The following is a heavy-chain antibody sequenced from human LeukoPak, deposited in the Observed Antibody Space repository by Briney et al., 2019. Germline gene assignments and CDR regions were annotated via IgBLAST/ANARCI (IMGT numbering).Heavy chain of an antibody. CDR3: ARASAAGTGLGLGYYYYMDV. D-gene: IGHD6-19*01. J-gene: IGHJ6*03. Sequence: PSETLSLTCAVYGGSFSSYYWSWIRQPPGKGLEWIGEINHSGSTNYNPSLKSRVTISVDTSKNQFSLKLSSVTAADTAVYYCARASAAGTGLGLGYYYYMDVWGKGTTVTVSS. CDR1: GGSFSSYY. V-gene: IGHV4-34*01. CDR2: INHSGST.